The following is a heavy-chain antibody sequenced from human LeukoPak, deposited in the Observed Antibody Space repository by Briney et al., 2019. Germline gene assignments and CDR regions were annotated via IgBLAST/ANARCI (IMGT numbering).Heavy chain of an antibody. CDR2: INHSGST. CDR3: ARGPYCSGGSCYLIYYFDY. V-gene: IGHV4-34*01. Sequence: SETLSLTCAVYGGSFSGYYWSWIRQPPGKGLEWIGEINHSGSTNYNPSLKSRVTISVDTSKNQLSLKLSSVTAADTAVYYCARGPYCSGGSCYLIYYFDYWGQGTLVTVSS. J-gene: IGHJ4*02. D-gene: IGHD2-15*01. CDR1: GGSFSGYY.